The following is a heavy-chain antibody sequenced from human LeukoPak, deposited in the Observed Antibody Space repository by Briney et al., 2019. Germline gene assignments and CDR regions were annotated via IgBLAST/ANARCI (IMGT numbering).Heavy chain of an antibody. V-gene: IGHV4-61*01. CDR3: AREVAYYYGSGAYYNDY. Sequence: SETLSLTCTVSGGSVSSVTYYWSWIRQPPGKGLEWIGYIYYSGSTNYNPSLKSRVTISVDTSKNQFSLKLSSVTAADTAVYYCAREVAYYYGSGAYYNDYWGQGTLVTVSS. CDR1: GGSVSSVTYY. D-gene: IGHD3-10*01. CDR2: IYYSGST. J-gene: IGHJ4*02.